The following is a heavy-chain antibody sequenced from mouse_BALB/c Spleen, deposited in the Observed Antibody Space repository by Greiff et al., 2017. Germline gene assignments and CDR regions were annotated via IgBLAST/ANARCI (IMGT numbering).Heavy chain of an antibody. CDR2: INPYNDGT. D-gene: IGHD2-12*01. CDR3: ARGRYDDGYWYFDD. V-gene: IGHV1-14*01. J-gene: IGHJ1*01. CDR1: GYTFTSYV. Sequence: EVQLQQSGPELVKPGASVKMSCKASGYTFTSYVMHWVKQKPGQGLEWIGYINPYNDGTKYNEKFKGKATLTSDKSSNTAYMELSSLTSEDSAVYYCARGRYDDGYWYFDDWGEGTTVTVSS.